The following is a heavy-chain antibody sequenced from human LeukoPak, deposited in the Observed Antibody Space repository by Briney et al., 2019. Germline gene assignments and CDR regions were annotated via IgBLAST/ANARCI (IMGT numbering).Heavy chain of an antibody. J-gene: IGHJ4*02. D-gene: IGHD3-10*01. CDR2: ISAYNGNT. Sequence: VASVNASCTAPGYTPTSYGISCVRQAPGHGLKWMGWISAYNGNTNYAQKLQGRVTMTTDTSTSTAYMELRSLRSDDTAVYYCARDRPRWGSGSYNGEIWGQGTLVTVSS. CDR1: GYTPTSYG. CDR3: ARDRPRWGSGSYNGEI. V-gene: IGHV1-18*04.